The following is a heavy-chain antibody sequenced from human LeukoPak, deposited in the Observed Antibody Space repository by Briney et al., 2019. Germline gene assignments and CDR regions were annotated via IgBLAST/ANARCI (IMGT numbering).Heavy chain of an antibody. V-gene: IGHV1-2*02. CDR2: INPNSGGT. D-gene: IGHD2-15*01. J-gene: IGHJ4*02. CDR1: GYTFTGYY. CDR3: ARAQDIVVMVAATLDFDY. Sequence: ASVKVSCKASGYTFTGYYMHWVRQAPGQGLEWMGWINPNSGGTNYAQNFQGRVIIARDTSISTAYMELSRLRSDDTAVYYCARAQDIVVMVAATLDFDYWGQGTLVTVSS.